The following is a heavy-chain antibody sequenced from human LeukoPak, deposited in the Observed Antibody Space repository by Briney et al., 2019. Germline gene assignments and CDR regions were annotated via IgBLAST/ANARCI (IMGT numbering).Heavy chain of an antibody. J-gene: IGHJ6*03. CDR1: GFTFSSYS. Sequence: GGSLRPSCAASGFTFSSYSMNWVRQAPGKGLEWVSSISSSSYIYYADSVKGRFTISRDNAKNSLYLQMNSLRAEDTAVYYCARDNVGYCSGGSCPYYYYYYYMDVWGKGTTVTVSS. CDR2: ISSSSYI. D-gene: IGHD2-15*01. V-gene: IGHV3-21*01. CDR3: ARDNVGYCSGGSCPYYYYYYYMDV.